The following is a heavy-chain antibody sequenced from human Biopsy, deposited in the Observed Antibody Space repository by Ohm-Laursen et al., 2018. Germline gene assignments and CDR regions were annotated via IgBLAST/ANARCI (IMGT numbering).Heavy chain of an antibody. V-gene: IGHV4-34*08. CDR1: GKTFSDYQ. CDR2: INQAETT. D-gene: IGHD2-15*01. Sequence: GTLSLTCAVFGKTFSDYQWSWIRQPPGKGLEWIGQINQAETTNYNPFLKSRVFISADATKYEFSQRLSSVTAADTAVYLCGNEIHGRDYWGLGAQVTVSS. J-gene: IGHJ4*02. CDR3: GNEIHGRDY.